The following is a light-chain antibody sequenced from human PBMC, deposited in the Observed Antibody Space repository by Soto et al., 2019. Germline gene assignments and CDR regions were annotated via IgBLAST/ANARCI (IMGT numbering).Light chain of an antibody. J-gene: IGKJ1*01. CDR1: QDIRND. CDR3: HQYGSSPQT. Sequence: DIQMTQSPSSLSASVGDRVTITCRASQDIRNDVGWYQQKPGRAPKRLIYGASGLQSGAPSRFRGSGSGTEFTLTVDRLEPEDFAVYYCHQYGSSPQTFGRGTKVEIK. CDR2: GAS. V-gene: IGKV1-17*01.